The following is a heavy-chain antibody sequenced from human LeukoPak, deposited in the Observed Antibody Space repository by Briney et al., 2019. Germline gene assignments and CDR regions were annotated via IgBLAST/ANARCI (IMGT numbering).Heavy chain of an antibody. V-gene: IGHV5-51*01. D-gene: IGHD3-22*01. Sequence: GESLKISCKGSGYTFTSYWIAWVLQMPGKDLEWMVIIFPGNSETRFSPSFQGQVTISADKSISTAYLQWSSLKASDTAMYYCARRRSPYDSGDFYDAFNIWGQGTMVTVSS. CDR2: IFPGNSET. J-gene: IGHJ3*02. CDR3: ARRRSPYDSGDFYDAFNI. CDR1: GYTFTSYW.